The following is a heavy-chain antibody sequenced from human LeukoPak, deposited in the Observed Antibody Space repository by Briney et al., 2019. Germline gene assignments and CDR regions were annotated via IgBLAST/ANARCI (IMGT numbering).Heavy chain of an antibody. CDR1: GFTFSSYG. D-gene: IGHD2-2*01. J-gene: IGHJ4*02. CDR3: VRAAPGDCSSTSCSLFDN. Sequence: PGGSLRLSCAASGFTFSSYGMHWVRQAPGKGLEWVAVIWYDGSNKYYADSVKGRFIISRDNAKNTLSLQMNSLRAEDTAVYYCVRAAPGDCSSTSCSLFDNWGQGILVTVSS. CDR2: IWYDGSNK. V-gene: IGHV3-33*08.